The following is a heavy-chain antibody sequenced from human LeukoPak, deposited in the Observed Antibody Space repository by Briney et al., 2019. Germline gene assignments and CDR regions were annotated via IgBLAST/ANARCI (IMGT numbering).Heavy chain of an antibody. CDR3: ARHRGGYDDGIDY. D-gene: IGHD5-12*01. CDR2: IYYSGNT. J-gene: IGHJ4*02. Sequence: TSETLSLTCTVSGGSINSGSYYWGWIRQPPGKGLEWIGSIYYSGNTYHNPSLKSRVTISVDTSKNQFSLKLSSVTAADTALYYCARHRGGYDDGIDYWGQGTLVTVSS. CDR1: GGSINSGSYY. V-gene: IGHV4-39*01.